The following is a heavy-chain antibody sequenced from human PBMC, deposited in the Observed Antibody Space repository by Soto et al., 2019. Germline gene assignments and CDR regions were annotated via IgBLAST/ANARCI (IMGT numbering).Heavy chain of an antibody. D-gene: IGHD1-1*01. CDR3: AKGTRGNSPELDF. CDR2: ISWDGDSA. Sequence: LRLSCAASGFTFDDYTMHWVRQTPGKGLEWVSLISWDGDSAYYADSVRGRFTISRDNSKNSLFLQMNNVRAEDAALYFCAKGTRGNSPELDFWGQGTLVTVSS. CDR1: GFTFDDYT. J-gene: IGHJ4*02. V-gene: IGHV3-43*01.